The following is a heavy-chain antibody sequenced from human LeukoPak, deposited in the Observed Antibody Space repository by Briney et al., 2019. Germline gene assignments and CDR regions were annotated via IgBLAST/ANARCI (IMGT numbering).Heavy chain of an antibody. CDR1: GFTFSSYA. D-gene: IGHD1-26*01. CDR3: AKGMYRAPYYFAY. V-gene: IGHV3-23*01. Sequence: GGSLRLSCAASGFTFSSYAMTWVRQAPGKGLEWVSGISGSGGYTYYADSVKGRFTISRDNSKNTLYLQMNSLRAEDTAIYYCAKGMYRAPYYFAYWGQGTLVTVSS. J-gene: IGHJ4*02. CDR2: ISGSGGYT.